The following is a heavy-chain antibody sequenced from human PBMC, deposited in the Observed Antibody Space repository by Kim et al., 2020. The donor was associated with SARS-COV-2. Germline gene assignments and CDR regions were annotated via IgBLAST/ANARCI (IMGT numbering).Heavy chain of an antibody. CDR2: IYYSGST. J-gene: IGHJ5*02. V-gene: IGHV4-31*03. D-gene: IGHD1-7*01. Sequence: SETLSLTCTVSGGSISSGGYYWSWIRQHPGKGLEWIGYIYYSGSTYYNPSLKSRVTISVDTSKNQFSLKLSSVTAADTAVYYCANRRITGTTEWFDPWGQGTLVTVSS. CDR3: ANRRITGTTEWFDP. CDR1: GGSISSGGYY.